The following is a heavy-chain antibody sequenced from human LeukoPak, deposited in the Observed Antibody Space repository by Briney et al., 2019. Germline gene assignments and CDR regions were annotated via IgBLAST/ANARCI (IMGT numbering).Heavy chain of an antibody. CDR3: ARFQADDAFDI. CDR2: INHSGST. D-gene: IGHD6-19*01. Sequence: SETLSLTCTVSGDSISSYYWSWIRQPPGKGLEWIGEINHSGSTNYNPSLKSRVTISVDTSKNQFSLKLSSVTAADTAVYYCARFQADDAFDIWGQGTMVTVSS. CDR1: GDSISSYY. V-gene: IGHV4-34*01. J-gene: IGHJ3*02.